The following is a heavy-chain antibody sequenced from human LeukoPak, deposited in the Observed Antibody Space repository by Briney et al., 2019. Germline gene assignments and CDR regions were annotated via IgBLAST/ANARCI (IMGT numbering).Heavy chain of an antibody. J-gene: IGHJ3*02. CDR1: GVTFSSYG. CDR3: ARRTFLNAFDI. CDR2: ISYDGSNK. V-gene: IGHV3-30*03. D-gene: IGHD1-1*01. Sequence: GRSLRLSCAASGVTFSSYGMRWVRQAPGKGLEWVAVISYDGSNKYYADSVKGRFTISRDNSKNTLYLQMNSLRAEDMAVYYCARRTFLNAFDIWGQGTMVTVSS.